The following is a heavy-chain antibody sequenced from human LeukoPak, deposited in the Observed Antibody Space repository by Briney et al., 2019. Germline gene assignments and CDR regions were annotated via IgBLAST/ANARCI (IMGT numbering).Heavy chain of an antibody. V-gene: IGHV4-4*07. CDR2: LYNGGDT. CDR3: ARGVEASGVGFYAFDI. D-gene: IGHD6-13*01. CDR1: GASIGSFY. Sequence: PSETLSLTCTVSGASIGSFYWSWIRPPAGKGLEWIGRLYNGGDTNYSPSLRSRVTIPVDTSKNQFSLKLNSVTAADTAVYYCARGVEASGVGFYAFDIWGQGTVVTVSS. J-gene: IGHJ3*02.